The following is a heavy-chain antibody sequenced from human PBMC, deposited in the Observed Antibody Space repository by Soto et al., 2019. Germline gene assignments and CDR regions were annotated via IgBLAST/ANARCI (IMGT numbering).Heavy chain of an antibody. J-gene: IGHJ4*02. CDR1: GFTFSTHG. CDR3: VKDHCGGDCYSNPYFDY. V-gene: IGHV3-33*06. CDR2: IWYDGSKK. Sequence: QVQLVESGGGVVQPGRSLRLSCAASGFTFSTHGIHWVRQAPGKGLEWLAVIWYDGSKKYYADSVQGRFTISRDNSKNTGYLQMNSLRAEDTAVYYCVKDHCGGDCYSNPYFDYWGQGTLVTVSS. D-gene: IGHD2-21*02.